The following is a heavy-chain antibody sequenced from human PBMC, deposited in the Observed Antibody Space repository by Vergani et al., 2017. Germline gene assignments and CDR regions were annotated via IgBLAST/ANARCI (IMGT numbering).Heavy chain of an antibody. CDR3: TRHPTITGTTGDY. Sequence: EVQLVESGGGLVQPGGSLKLSCAASGFTFSGSAMHWVRQASGKGLEWVGRISRKANSSATAYAASVKGRFTISRDDSKNTAYLQMNSLKTEDMAVYYCTRHPTITGTTGDYWGQGTLVTVSS. J-gene: IGHJ4*02. D-gene: IGHD1-7*01. V-gene: IGHV3-73*01. CDR1: GFTFSGSA. CDR2: ISRKANSSAT.